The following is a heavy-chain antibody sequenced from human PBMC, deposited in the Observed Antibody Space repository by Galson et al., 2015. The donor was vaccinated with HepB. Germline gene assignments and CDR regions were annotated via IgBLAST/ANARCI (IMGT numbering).Heavy chain of an antibody. V-gene: IGHV5-10-1*03. CDR2: IDPSGSYT. CDR3: ASRHYYFRSGTWYNVSDY. Sequence: QSGAEVKKPGESVTISCKGSGYSFTAFWITRVRQIPGKGLEWMGRIDPSGSYTDSSPSFQGHVTISVDKSITSAYLQWSSLKASDTATYYCASRHYYFRSGTWYNVSDYWGQGTLVTVSS. CDR1: GYSFTAFW. D-gene: IGHD3-10*01. J-gene: IGHJ4*02.